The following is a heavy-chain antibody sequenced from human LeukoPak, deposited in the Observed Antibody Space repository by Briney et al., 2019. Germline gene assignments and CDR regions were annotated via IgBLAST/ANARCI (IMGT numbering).Heavy chain of an antibody. CDR1: GYTFTSYY. CDR3: ATETIGRHYDY. CDR2: INPSGGST. D-gene: IGHD1-14*01. V-gene: IGHV1-46*01. Sequence: ASVKVSCKASGYTFTSYYMHWVRQAPGQGLEWMGIINPSGGSTSYAQKFQGRVTMTRDTSTSTAYMELSSLRDEDTAVYYCATETIGRHYDYWGQGTLLTVSS. J-gene: IGHJ4*02.